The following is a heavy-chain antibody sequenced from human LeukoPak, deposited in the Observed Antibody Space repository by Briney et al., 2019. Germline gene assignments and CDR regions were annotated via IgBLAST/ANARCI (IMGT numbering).Heavy chain of an antibody. CDR2: IYYSGST. CDR3: ARAPGDTFDI. J-gene: IGHJ3*02. V-gene: IGHV4-30-4*08. D-gene: IGHD3-10*01. CDR1: GGSISSGDYY. Sequence: SETLSLTCTVSGGSISSGDYYWSWIRQPPGKGLEWIGYIYYSGSTSYNPSLKSRVTILVDTSKNQFSLKLSSMTAADTAVYSCARAPGDTFDIWGQGTMVTVSS.